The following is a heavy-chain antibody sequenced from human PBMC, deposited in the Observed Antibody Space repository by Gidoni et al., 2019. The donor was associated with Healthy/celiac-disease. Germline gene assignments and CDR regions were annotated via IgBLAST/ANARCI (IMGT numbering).Heavy chain of an antibody. D-gene: IGHD2-2*02. V-gene: IGHV1-69*01. CDR3: ARRGEYCSSTSCYTYYYGMDV. CDR1: GGPFSRYA. Sequence: QVQLVQSGAEVKKPGSSVKVSCKASGGPFSRYATSGVRQAPGQGLEWRGGIIPIFGTANYAQKFQGRVTITADESTSTAYMELSSLRSEDTAVYYCARRGEYCSSTSCYTYYYGMDVWGQGTTVTVSS. CDR2: IIPIFGTA. J-gene: IGHJ6*02.